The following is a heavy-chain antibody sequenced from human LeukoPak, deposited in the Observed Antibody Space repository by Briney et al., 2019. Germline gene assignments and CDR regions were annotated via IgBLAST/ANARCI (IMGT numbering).Heavy chain of an antibody. Sequence: GGSLRLSCAASGFTFSNAWMSWVRQAPGKGLEWVGRIKSKTDGGTTDYAAPVKGRFTISRDDSKNTLYLQMNSLKTEDTAVYYCTTSFRMGSGYEDYRGQGTLVTVSS. CDR2: IKSKTDGGTT. V-gene: IGHV3-15*01. CDR1: GFTFSNAW. D-gene: IGHD3-3*01. CDR3: TTSFRMGSGYEDY. J-gene: IGHJ4*02.